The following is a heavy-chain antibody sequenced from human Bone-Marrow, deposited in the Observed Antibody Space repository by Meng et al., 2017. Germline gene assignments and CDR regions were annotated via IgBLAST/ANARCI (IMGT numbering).Heavy chain of an antibody. CDR1: GFTFDLYG. Sequence: SLKISCVVSGFTFDLYGIHWVRQVPGKGLEWVSGILLDSGGIGYADSVKGRFTISRDSAKNSVYLQMNSLRPDDTALYYCTKDLVPGGADVWGQGTTVTVSS. D-gene: IGHD4/OR15-4a*01. CDR2: ILLDSGGI. CDR3: TKDLVPGGADV. J-gene: IGHJ6*02. V-gene: IGHV3-9*01.